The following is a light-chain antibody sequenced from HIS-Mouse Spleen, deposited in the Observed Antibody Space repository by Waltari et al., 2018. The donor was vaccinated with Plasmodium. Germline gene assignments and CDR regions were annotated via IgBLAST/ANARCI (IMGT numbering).Light chain of an antibody. J-gene: IGLJ2*01. CDR1: SSDVGGYNY. CDR3: SSYAGSNNLV. V-gene: IGLV2-8*01. CDR2: EVS. Sequence: QSALTQPPSASGSPGQSVTISCTGTSSDVGGYNYVSWYQQHPGKAPNLMIDEVSKGPAGVPGRFSGSKSGNTASLTVAGLQAEDEADYYCSSYAGSNNLVFGGGTKLTVL.